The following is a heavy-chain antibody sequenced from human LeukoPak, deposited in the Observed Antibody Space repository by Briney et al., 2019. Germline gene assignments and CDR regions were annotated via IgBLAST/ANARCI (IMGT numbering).Heavy chain of an antibody. D-gene: IGHD5-12*01. V-gene: IGHV3-48*02. CDR2: ISSRSDSI. CDR1: GCTFSSYG. CDR3: ARAMRSGYDY. J-gene: IGHJ4*02. Sequence: SGGSLRLSCAASGCTFSSYGMNWVRQAPGKRREWVSYISSRSDSIYYADSVKGRFTISRDNAENSLYLQMNSLRDEDTAVYYCARAMRSGYDYWGQGTLVTVSS.